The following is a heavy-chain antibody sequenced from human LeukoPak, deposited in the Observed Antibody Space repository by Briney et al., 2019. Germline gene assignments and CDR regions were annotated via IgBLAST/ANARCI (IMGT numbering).Heavy chain of an antibody. CDR3: ARDHYGDYV. D-gene: IGHD4-17*01. J-gene: IGHJ4*02. V-gene: IGHV1-46*01. CDR2: IKPSGGST. CDR1: GYTFTSYS. Sequence: EGSVKVSCKASGYTFTSYSMHWVRQAPGQGLEWMGIIKPSGGSTNYAQNFQGRVTMTRDTSTSTVYMELSSLRSEDTDVYYCARDHYGDYVWGQGTRVRVSS.